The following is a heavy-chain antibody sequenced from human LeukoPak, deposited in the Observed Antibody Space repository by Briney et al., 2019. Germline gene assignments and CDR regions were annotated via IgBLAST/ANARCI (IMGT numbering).Heavy chain of an antibody. Sequence: SETLSLTCSVPDDSIRSNYWSWIRQSPGKGLEWIGYIYDSVSTNYNPSLKSRLTISVDTSKNQFSLKLSSVTAADTAVYYCARGRARGYSYGHLDYWGQGTLVTVSS. J-gene: IGHJ4*02. D-gene: IGHD5-18*01. V-gene: IGHV4-59*12. CDR2: IYDSVST. CDR3: ARGRARGYSYGHLDY. CDR1: DDSIRSNY.